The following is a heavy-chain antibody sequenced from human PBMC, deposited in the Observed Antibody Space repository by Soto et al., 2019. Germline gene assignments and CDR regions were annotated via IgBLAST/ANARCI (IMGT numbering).Heavy chain of an antibody. Sequence: RASVKVSCKASGYSFTNNDVSWVRQATGQGLEWMGWMNPGSGDTGYAQKFQGRVTMTRGISTATAYMELSSLRSDDTAIYYCARMATFGSLNWFDPWGQGTLVTSPQ. CDR2: MNPGSGDT. CDR1: GYSFTNND. CDR3: ARMATFGSLNWFDP. V-gene: IGHV1-8*01. D-gene: IGHD3-16*01. J-gene: IGHJ5*02.